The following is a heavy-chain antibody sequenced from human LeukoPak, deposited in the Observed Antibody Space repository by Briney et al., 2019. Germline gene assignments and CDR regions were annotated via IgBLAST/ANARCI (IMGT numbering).Heavy chain of an antibody. CDR2: IKEDGSDK. CDR1: GFTFSHYL. Sequence: GGSLRLSCVASGFTFSHYLMSWVRQAPGKGLEWVANIKEDGSDKYYVDSVKGRFTISKDNAKNSLYLQMNSLRGEDTAVYYCARDSPGYGGYDFGWGQGTLVTVSS. V-gene: IGHV3-7*04. CDR3: ARDSPGYGGYDFG. D-gene: IGHD5-12*01. J-gene: IGHJ4*02.